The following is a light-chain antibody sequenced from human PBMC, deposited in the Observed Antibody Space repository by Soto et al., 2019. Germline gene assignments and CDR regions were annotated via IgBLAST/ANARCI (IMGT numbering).Light chain of an antibody. Sequence: QSALTQPRSVSGSPGQTVTISCTGSSSDVGSSNYMSWYQQHPGEAPKLVXXXXAXXPSGVPDRLSGSRSGKTASLTISGLQPDDEADYYCCAYAGSDTLIFGSGTKVTAL. V-gene: IGLV2-11*01. J-gene: IGLJ1*01. CDR2: XXA. CDR1: SSDVGSSNY. CDR3: CAYAGSDTLI.